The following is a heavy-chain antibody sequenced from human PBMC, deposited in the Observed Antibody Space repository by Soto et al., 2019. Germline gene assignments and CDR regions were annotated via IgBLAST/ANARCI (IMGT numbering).Heavy chain of an antibody. V-gene: IGHV3-33*01. CDR1: GFTFSSSG. CDR2: IWYDGSNT. D-gene: IGHD3-3*01. Sequence: GGSLRLSCAASGFTFSSSGMHWVRQAPGKGLEWVAVIWYDGSNTYYADSVKGRFTISRDNSKNTLYLQMNSLRAEDTAIYYCARDKVTIFGKSGFDTWGQGTLVTVYS. J-gene: IGHJ5*02. CDR3: ARDKVTIFGKSGFDT.